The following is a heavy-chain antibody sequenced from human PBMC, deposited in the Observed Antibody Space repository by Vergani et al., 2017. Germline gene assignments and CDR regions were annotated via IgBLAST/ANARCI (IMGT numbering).Heavy chain of an antibody. J-gene: IGHJ1*01. Sequence: VQLVESGGGVVQPGRSLRLSCAASGFTFSSYSMNWVRQAPGKGLEWVSSISSSSSYIYYADSVKGRFTISRDNAKNSLYLQMNSLKTEDTAVYYCATGSYGPAEYFQHWGQGTLVTVSS. CDR2: ISSSSSYI. D-gene: IGHD1-26*01. V-gene: IGHV3-21*03. CDR1: GFTFSSYS. CDR3: ATGSYGPAEYFQH.